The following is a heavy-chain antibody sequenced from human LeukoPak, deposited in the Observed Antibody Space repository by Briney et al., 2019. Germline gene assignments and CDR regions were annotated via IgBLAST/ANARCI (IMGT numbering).Heavy chain of an antibody. J-gene: IGHJ1*01. Sequence: SETLSLTCAVYGGSFSGYYWSWIRQPPGKGLEWIGGINHSGSTNYNPSLKSRVTISVDTSKNQFSLKLSSVTAADTAVYYCARGPRRGRTLIAEYFQHWGQGTLVTVSS. CDR2: INHSGST. CDR3: ARGPRRGRTLIAEYFQH. V-gene: IGHV4-34*01. D-gene: IGHD1-26*01. CDR1: GGSFSGYY.